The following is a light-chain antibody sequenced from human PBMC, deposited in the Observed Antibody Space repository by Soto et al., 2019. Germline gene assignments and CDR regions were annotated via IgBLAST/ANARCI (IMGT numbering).Light chain of an antibody. CDR2: KAS. V-gene: IGKV1-5*03. CDR1: QSINTW. Sequence: DVQMTQSPSTLSGSVGDRVTITCRASQSINTWLAWYQQKPGKAPKLLIYKASSLESGVPSRFSGSGSGTEFTLTISSLQPEDFATYYCLQYNNYPLTFGPGTKV. J-gene: IGKJ3*01. CDR3: LQYNNYPLT.